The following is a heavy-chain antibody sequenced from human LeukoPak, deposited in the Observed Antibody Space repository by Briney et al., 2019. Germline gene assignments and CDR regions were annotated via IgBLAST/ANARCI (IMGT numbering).Heavy chain of an antibody. Sequence: GGSLRLSCAASGFTFSNYWMDWVRQAPGKGLEWVANINQDGSEKYYVDSVKGRFTISRDNAKNSLSLQMNSLRAEDTAVYYCARDQITSSGNKPPFDYWGRGTLVTVSS. J-gene: IGHJ4*02. CDR3: ARDQITSSGNKPPFDY. D-gene: IGHD1-26*01. CDR1: GFTFSNYW. CDR2: INQDGSEK. V-gene: IGHV3-7*01.